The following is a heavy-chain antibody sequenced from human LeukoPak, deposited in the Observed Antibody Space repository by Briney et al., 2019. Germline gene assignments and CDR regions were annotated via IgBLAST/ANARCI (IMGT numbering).Heavy chain of an antibody. CDR1: GGSISSYY. Sequence: SETLSLTCTVSGGSISSYYWSWIRQPPGKGLEWIGYIYHSGSTNYNPSLKSRVTISVDTSKNQFSLKLSSVTAADTAVYYCARVIRAEENPTFDIWGQGTMVTVSS. CDR3: ARVIRAEENPTFDI. V-gene: IGHV4-59*01. J-gene: IGHJ3*02. CDR2: IYHSGST.